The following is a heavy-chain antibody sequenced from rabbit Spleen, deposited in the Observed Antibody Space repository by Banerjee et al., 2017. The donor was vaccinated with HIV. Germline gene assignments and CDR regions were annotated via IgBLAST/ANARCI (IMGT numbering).Heavy chain of an antibody. Sequence: QALEESGGALDKPGASLTLPRTASGVSFSISSHMCWVPRAPGKGLEWIACIAGSSSGFTYSATWAKGRFTSSKTSSTTVTLQMTSLTVADTATYFCARDTSSSFSSYGMDLWGQGTLVTVS. J-gene: IGHJ6*01. CDR3: ARDTSSSFSSYGMDL. V-gene: IGHV1S40*01. CDR2: IAGSSSGFT. CDR1: GVSFSISSH. D-gene: IGHD1-1*01.